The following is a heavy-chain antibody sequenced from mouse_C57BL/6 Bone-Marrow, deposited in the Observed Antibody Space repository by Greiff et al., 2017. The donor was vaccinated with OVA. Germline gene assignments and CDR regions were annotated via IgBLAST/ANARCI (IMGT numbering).Heavy chain of an antibody. Sequence: VMLVESGPGLVAPSQSLSITCTVSGFSLTSYAISWVRQPPGKGLEWLGVIWTGGGTNYNSALKSRLSISKDNSKSQVFLKMNSLQTDDTARYYCARKGIIYDGYYDRAMDYWGQGTSVTVSS. CDR1: GFSLTSYA. CDR3: ARKGIIYDGYYDRAMDY. V-gene: IGHV2-9-1*01. J-gene: IGHJ4*01. CDR2: IWTGGGT. D-gene: IGHD2-3*01.